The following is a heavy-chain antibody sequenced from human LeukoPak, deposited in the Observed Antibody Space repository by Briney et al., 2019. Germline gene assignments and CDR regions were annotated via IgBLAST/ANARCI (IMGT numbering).Heavy chain of an antibody. CDR3: ARGYGSGSPLRY. Sequence: PSETLSLTCAVYGGSFSGYYWSWIRQPPGKGLEWIGEINHSGSTNYNPSLKSRVTISVDTSKNQFSLKLSSVTAADTAVYYCARGYGSGSPLRYRGQGTLVTVSS. D-gene: IGHD3-10*01. J-gene: IGHJ4*02. CDR2: INHSGST. V-gene: IGHV4-34*01. CDR1: GGSFSGYY.